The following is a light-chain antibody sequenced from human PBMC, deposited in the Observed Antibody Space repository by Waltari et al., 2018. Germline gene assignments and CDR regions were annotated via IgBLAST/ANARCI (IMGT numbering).Light chain of an antibody. CDR1: QGISNR. V-gene: IGKV1-16*01. Sequence: TCRGSQGISNRLAWFQQKPGMAPKSLIYAASRLQSGVPPRFSGSGSGTDFTLTISSLQPEDFASYFCQQYKTYPITFGQGTRLEIK. CDR3: QQYKTYPIT. CDR2: AAS. J-gene: IGKJ5*01.